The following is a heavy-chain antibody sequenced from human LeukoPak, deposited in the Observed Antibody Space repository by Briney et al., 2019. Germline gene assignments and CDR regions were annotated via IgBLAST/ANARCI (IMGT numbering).Heavy chain of an antibody. D-gene: IGHD3-10*01. Sequence: PSETLSLTCTVSGGSISSYYWSWIRQPPGKGLEWIGSIYHSGSTFYNPSLKSRVTISVDTSKNQFSLKLSSVTAADTAVYYCARDQDYYGSGSYGPDYWGQGTLVTVSS. CDR1: GGSISSYY. V-gene: IGHV4-38-2*02. J-gene: IGHJ4*02. CDR3: ARDQDYYGSGSYGPDY. CDR2: IYHSGST.